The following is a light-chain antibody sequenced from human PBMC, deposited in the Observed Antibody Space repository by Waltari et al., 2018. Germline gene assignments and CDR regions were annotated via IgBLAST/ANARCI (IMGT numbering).Light chain of an antibody. CDR1: SSDVGTYNL. V-gene: IGLV2-23*01. Sequence: SPGQSITISCTGTSSDVGTYNLVSWYQHHPGKAPKLMIYESTKRPSGVSNRFSGSKSVTTASLTISGLQAEDEADYYCCSFAVISPHVVLGGGTKLTVL. CDR3: CSFAVISPHVV. CDR2: EST. J-gene: IGLJ2*01.